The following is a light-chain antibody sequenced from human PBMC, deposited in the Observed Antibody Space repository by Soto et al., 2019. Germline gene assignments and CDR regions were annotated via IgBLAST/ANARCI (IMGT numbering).Light chain of an antibody. CDR2: DVN. V-gene: IGLV2-11*01. CDR1: SSDVGGYNY. Sequence: QSALTQPRSVSGSPGQSVAISCTGTSSDVGGYNYVSWYQQYPGKAPKGMIFDVNKRPSGVPDRFSGSKSGNTASLTISGLQAEDEADYYCCSYAGRYTYVFGTGTKLTVL. J-gene: IGLJ1*01. CDR3: CSYAGRYTYV.